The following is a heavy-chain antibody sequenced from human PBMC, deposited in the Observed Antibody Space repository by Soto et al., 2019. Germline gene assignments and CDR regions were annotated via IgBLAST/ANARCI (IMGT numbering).Heavy chain of an antibody. D-gene: IGHD2-2*01. CDR3: ARARSTCRDDAFDI. V-gene: IGHV3-11*05. CDR2: ISGTSYYT. J-gene: IGHJ3*02. Sequence: QVQLVESGGGLVEPGGSLRFSCAASGFTFSDYYMTWIRQAPGKGLEWVSYISGTSYYTNYADSVKGRFIISRNNAKNSLYLLMKSLRAEDTAVYFCARARSTCRDDAFDIWGQGTVLTVSS. CDR1: GFTFSDYY.